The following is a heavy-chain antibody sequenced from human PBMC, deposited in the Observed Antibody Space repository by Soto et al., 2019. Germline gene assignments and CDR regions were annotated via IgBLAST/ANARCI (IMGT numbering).Heavy chain of an antibody. CDR1: GGSISGYY. Sequence: QVQLQESGPGLVKPSETLSLTCTGSGGSISGYYWSWIRQPAGKRLEWIGRIYASGNTNKNPSLKSRVTMSVDTSKNQFSLRLSSVTAADTAVYYCARVGRTRATVTTDAFDVWGQGTKVTVSS. V-gene: IGHV4-4*07. D-gene: IGHD4-17*01. CDR2: IYASGNT. CDR3: ARVGRTRATVTTDAFDV. J-gene: IGHJ3*01.